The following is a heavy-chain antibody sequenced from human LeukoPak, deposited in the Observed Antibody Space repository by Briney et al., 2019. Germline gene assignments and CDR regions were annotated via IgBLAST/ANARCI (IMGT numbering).Heavy chain of an antibody. V-gene: IGHV3-9*01. CDR1: GFTFDDYA. Sequence: TGGSLRLSCAASGFTFDDYAMHWVRQAPGKGLEWVSGISWNSGSICYADSVRGRFTISRDNAKHSLYLQINSQRAEHTCLYYCAKERIAAAGTLGFDGWGQGTLVTVSS. CDR3: AKERIAAAGTLGFDG. J-gene: IGHJ4*02. D-gene: IGHD6-13*01. CDR2: ISWNSGSI.